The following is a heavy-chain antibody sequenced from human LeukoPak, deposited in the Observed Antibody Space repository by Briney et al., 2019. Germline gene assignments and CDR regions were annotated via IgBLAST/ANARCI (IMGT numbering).Heavy chain of an antibody. J-gene: IGHJ4*02. CDR3: ARSPYSGSYGPFDY. CDR2: VSGRGTTT. CDR1: GFTFSTYA. V-gene: IGHV3-48*04. Sequence: GGSLRLSCAASGFTFSTYAMTWVRQAPGKGLEWVSSVSGRGTTTYYADSVKGRFTISRDNAKNSLYLQMNSLRAEDTALYYCARSPYSGSYGPFDYWGQGTLVTVSS. D-gene: IGHD1-26*01.